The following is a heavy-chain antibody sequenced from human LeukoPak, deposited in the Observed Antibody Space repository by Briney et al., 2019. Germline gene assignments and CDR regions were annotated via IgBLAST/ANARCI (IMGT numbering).Heavy chain of an antibody. Sequence: PGRSLRLSCAASGFTFDAYAMHWVRQAPGKGLEWVSGITWNSATIGYADSVKGRFTISRDNARNSLYLQMNGLRAEDTALYYCFNVERNIPRWGQGTVVPVSS. CDR3: FNVERNIPR. CDR2: ITWNSATI. J-gene: IGHJ4*02. CDR1: GFTFDAYA. V-gene: IGHV3-9*01. D-gene: IGHD2-2*02.